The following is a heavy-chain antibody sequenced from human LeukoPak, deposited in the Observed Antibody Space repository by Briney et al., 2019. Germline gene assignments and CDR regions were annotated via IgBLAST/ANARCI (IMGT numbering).Heavy chain of an antibody. Sequence: GRSLRHSCAASGFTFSTYWMTWVRQAPGKGLEWVANIKQDGSAKYYVDSVKGRFTISRDNVENSLDLQMNSLRAEDTPVYYCARDSSGWKPLDYWGQGTLVTVSS. D-gene: IGHD6-19*01. J-gene: IGHJ4*02. CDR2: IKQDGSAK. V-gene: IGHV3-7*05. CDR1: GFTFSTYW. CDR3: ARDSSGWKPLDY.